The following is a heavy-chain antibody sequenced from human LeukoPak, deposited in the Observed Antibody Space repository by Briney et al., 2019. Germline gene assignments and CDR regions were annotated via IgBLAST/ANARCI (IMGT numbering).Heavy chain of an antibody. D-gene: IGHD6-13*01. Sequence: ASVKVSCKASGYTFTSYDINWVRQATGQGLEWMGWMNPNSGNTGYAQKFQARVTMTRNTSISTAYMELSSLRSEDTAVYYCARDVIAAAGTPIDYWGQGTLVTVSS. J-gene: IGHJ4*02. V-gene: IGHV1-8*01. CDR2: MNPNSGNT. CDR3: ARDVIAAAGTPIDY. CDR1: GYTFTSYD.